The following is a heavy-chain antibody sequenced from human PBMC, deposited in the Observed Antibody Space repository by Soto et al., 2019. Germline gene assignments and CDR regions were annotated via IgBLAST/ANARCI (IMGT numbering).Heavy chain of an antibody. V-gene: IGHV4-61*05. J-gene: IGHJ3*02. CDR2: IYYSGST. Sequence: PSGTPSPPPPVSGGSIRSSSYYLGWVRQPPGKGLEWIGYIYYSGSTNYNPSLKSRVTISVDTSKNQFSLKLSSVTAADTAVYYCARGRVRGVTPGAFDIWGQGTMVTVSS. CDR1: GGSIRSSSYY. D-gene: IGHD3-10*01. CDR3: ARGRVRGVTPGAFDI.